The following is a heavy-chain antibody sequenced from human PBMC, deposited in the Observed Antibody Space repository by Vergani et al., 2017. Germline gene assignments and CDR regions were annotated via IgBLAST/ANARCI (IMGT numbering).Heavy chain of an antibody. CDR2: IIPSLATT. CDR1: GGTFSSYA. J-gene: IGHJ4*02. CDR3: ARATCSGGSCYRGFEY. V-gene: IGHV1-69*11. Sequence: QVQLVQSGAEVKTPGSSVKVSCKASGGTFSSYALNWVRQAPGQGLEWMGSIIPSLATTIYAQKFQGRVTITADESTSTAYMELSSLKSEDTAVFYCARATCSGGSCYRGFEYWGQGSLITVSS. D-gene: IGHD2-15*01.